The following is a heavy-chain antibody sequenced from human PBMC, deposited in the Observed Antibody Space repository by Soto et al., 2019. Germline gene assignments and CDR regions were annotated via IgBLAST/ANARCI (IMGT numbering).Heavy chain of an antibody. V-gene: IGHV4-61*01. CDR2: IYYSGST. CDR1: GGSVSSGSYY. D-gene: IGHD3-22*01. CDR3: AREYYYDSSGYSPPYGMDV. J-gene: IGHJ6*02. Sequence: QVQLQESGPGLMKPSETLSLTCTVSGGSVSSGSYYWSWIRQPPGKGLEWIGYIYYSGSTNYNPSLKSRVTISVDTSKNQFSLKLSSVTAADTAVYYCAREYYYDSSGYSPPYGMDVWGQGTTVTVSS.